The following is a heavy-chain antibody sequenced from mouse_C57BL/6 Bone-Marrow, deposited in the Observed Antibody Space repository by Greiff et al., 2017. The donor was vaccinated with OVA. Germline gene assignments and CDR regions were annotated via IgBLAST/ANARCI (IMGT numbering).Heavy chain of an antibody. CDR3: ARTGNYYFDY. CDR2: IHPNSGST. J-gene: IGHJ2*01. D-gene: IGHD2-1*01. V-gene: IGHV1-64*01. CDR1: GYTFTSYW. Sequence: QVQLQQPGAELVKPGASVKLSCKASGYTFTSYWMHWVKQRPGQGLEWIGMIHPNSGSTNYNEKFKSKATLTVDKSSSTAYLQLSSLTSEVSAVYYCARTGNYYFDYWGPGTTRTVSS.